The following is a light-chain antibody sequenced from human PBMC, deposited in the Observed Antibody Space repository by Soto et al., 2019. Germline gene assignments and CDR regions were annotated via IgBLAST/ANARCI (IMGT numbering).Light chain of an antibody. J-gene: IGKJ1*01. CDR1: QSVSSNY. CDR3: QEHRTSPPSWT. CDR2: GTS. V-gene: IGKV3-20*01. Sequence: EIVLTQSPGTLSFSPGERATLSCRASQSVSSNYLAWYQQKPSQPPRLLIYGTSSRATGIPDRFSGSGSGTDFTLTISRLEPEDFAVYYCQEHRTSPPSWTFGQGTKVEI.